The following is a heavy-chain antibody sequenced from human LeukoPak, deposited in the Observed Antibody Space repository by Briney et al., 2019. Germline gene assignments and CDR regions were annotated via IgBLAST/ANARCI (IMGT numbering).Heavy chain of an antibody. Sequence: PGGSLRLSCAASEITLSSYGVSWVHQAPGKGLEWLSAISFSAGTTYYADSVKGRFTISRDNSKNTLYLQLSSLRAEDTAVYYCVSISWDSGGDREKFWGQGTLVTVSS. D-gene: IGHD2-21*02. CDR2: ISFSAGTT. CDR1: EITLSSYG. CDR3: VSISWDSGGDREKF. J-gene: IGHJ4*02. V-gene: IGHV3-23*01.